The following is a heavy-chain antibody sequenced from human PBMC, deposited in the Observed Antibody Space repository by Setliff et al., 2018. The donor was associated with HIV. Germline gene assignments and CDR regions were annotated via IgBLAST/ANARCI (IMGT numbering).Heavy chain of an antibody. J-gene: IGHJ4*02. CDR3: ARDGFWSGYIDF. V-gene: IGHV4-4*07. D-gene: IGHD3-3*01. CDR2: IYTSGST. CDR1: GGSISSYY. Sequence: TSETLSLTCTVSGGSISSYYWSWIRQPAGKGLEWIGRIYTSGSTNYNPSLKSRVTMSVDTSENQFSLKLSSVTAADTAVYYCARDGFWSGYIDFWGQGTLVTVSS.